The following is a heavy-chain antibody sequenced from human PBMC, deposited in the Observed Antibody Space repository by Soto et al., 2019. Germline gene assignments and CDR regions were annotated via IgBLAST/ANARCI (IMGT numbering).Heavy chain of an antibody. J-gene: IGHJ4*02. D-gene: IGHD6-13*01. Sequence: QVPLQESGPGLLKPSETLSLTCTVSGGSISSYFYIWVRQPPGKGLEWIGSVYYTGTTDYNTSLMSRVTISVDTSKTQFSLNLRSLTAADPAVYYCARDLAAVPRAFASWGRGTLVTVSS. CDR1: GGSISSYF. V-gene: IGHV4-59*01. CDR3: ARDLAAVPRAFAS. CDR2: VYYTGTT.